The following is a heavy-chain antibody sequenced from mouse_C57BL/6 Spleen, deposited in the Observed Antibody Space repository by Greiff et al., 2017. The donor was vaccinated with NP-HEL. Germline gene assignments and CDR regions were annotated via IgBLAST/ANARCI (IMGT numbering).Heavy chain of an antibody. J-gene: IGHJ4*01. CDR1: GFSLTSYG. D-gene: IGHD6-1*01. Sequence: VKLVESGPGLVAPSQSLSITCTVSGFSLTSYGVHWVRQPPGKGLAWLVVLWSDGSTTYNSALKSRLSIINDNSKSQVFLKMNSIQTDDTAMYYCARHGHSDYAMDYWGQGTSVTVSS. CDR2: LWSDGST. V-gene: IGHV2-6-1*01. CDR3: ARHGHSDYAMDY.